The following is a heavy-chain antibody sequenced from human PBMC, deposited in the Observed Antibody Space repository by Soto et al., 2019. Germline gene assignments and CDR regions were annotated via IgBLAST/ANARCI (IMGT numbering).Heavy chain of an antibody. Sequence: GGSLRLSCAASGFTFSSYAMSWVRQAPGKGLEWVSAISGSGGGTYYADSVKGRFTISRDNSKNTLYLQMNSLRAEDTAVYYCAKAPSSKYYYGMDVWGRGTTVTVSS. J-gene: IGHJ6*02. CDR3: AKAPSSKYYYGMDV. CDR1: GFTFSSYA. V-gene: IGHV3-23*01. CDR2: ISGSGGGT.